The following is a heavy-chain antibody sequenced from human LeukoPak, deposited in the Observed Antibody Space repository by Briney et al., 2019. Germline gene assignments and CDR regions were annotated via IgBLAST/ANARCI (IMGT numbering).Heavy chain of an antibody. CDR2: IYYSGST. D-gene: IGHD3-16*01. J-gene: IGHJ4*02. CDR1: GGSISSSSYY. Sequence: PSETLSLTCTVSGGSISSSSYYWGWIRQPPGKGLEWIGSIYYSGSTYYNPSLKSRVTISVDTSKNQFSLKLSSVTAADTAVYYCARRGGGLGPVDHFDYWGQGTLVTVSS. CDR3: ARRGGGLGPVDHFDY. V-gene: IGHV4-39*07.